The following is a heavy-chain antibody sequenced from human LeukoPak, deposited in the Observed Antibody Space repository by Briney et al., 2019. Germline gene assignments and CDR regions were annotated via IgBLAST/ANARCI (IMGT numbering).Heavy chain of an antibody. D-gene: IGHD6-6*01. CDR2: IIPIFGTA. V-gene: IGHV1-69*06. Sequence: SVKVSCKASGGTFSSYAISWVRQAPGQGLERMGGIIPIFGTANYAQKFQGRVTITADKSTSTAYMELSSLRSEDTAVYYCARGWQLLYYFDYWGQGTLVTVSS. CDR3: ARGWQLLYYFDY. CDR1: GGTFSSYA. J-gene: IGHJ4*02.